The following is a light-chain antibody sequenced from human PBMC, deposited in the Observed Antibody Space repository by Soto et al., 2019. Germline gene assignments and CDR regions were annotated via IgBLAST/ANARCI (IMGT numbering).Light chain of an antibody. CDR2: WAS. Sequence: DIVMTQSPDSLAVSLGERATINCKSSQSVLYSSNNKNYLAWYQQKPGQPPKLLIYWASTRESGVPDRFSGSGSGTDFTLTITSLQAEDVPVYYCQQYYSTLWTFGQGPK. V-gene: IGKV4-1*01. J-gene: IGKJ1*01. CDR1: QSVLYSSNNKNY. CDR3: QQYYSTLWT.